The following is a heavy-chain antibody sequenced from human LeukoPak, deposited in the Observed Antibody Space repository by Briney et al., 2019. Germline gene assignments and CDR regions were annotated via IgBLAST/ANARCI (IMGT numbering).Heavy chain of an antibody. D-gene: IGHD5-18*01. V-gene: IGHV1-69*05. CDR3: ARSLSQQLWLIGDAFDI. Sequence: SVKVSSKASGGTFSSYAISWVRQAPGQGLEWMGRIIPIFGTANYAQKFQGRVTITTDESTSTAYMELSSLRFEDTAVYYCARSLSQQLWLIGDAFDIWGQGTMVTVSS. CDR1: GGTFSSYA. J-gene: IGHJ3*02. CDR2: IIPIFGTA.